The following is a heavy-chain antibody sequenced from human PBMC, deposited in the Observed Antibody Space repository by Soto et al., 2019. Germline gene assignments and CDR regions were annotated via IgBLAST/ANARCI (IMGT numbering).Heavy chain of an antibody. Sequence: SETLSLTCAVSGDSVSSRFWWSWVRQSPGKGLEWIGEIYHSGSANYNPSLKSRVTMSVDNSKNQFSLKLNSVTAADTAVYYCARYNAAYGTYYFDYWGQGTLVTVSS. D-gene: IGHD6-13*01. J-gene: IGHJ4*02. CDR2: IYHSGSA. CDR1: GDSVSSRFW. CDR3: ARYNAAYGTYYFDY. V-gene: IGHV4-4*02.